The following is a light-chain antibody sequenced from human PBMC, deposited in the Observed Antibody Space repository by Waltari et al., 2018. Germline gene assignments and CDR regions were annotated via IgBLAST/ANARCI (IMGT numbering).Light chain of an antibody. Sequence: QSALTQPAYVSGTPGQSITISCTGTSSDVGGYNYVSWYKQHPGKAPELMIYDVGRRPSGVPNRFSGSKSGNPPSLTLSGLQAEDEADYYCSSYPSSSTFVFGGGTKLTVL. CDR3: SSYPSSSTFV. J-gene: IGLJ3*02. CDR2: DVG. V-gene: IGLV2-14*01. CDR1: SSDVGGYNY.